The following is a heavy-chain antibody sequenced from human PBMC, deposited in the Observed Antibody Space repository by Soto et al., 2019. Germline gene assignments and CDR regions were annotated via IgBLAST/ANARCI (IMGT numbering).Heavy chain of an antibody. D-gene: IGHD2-21*02. CDR2: ISGSGGST. J-gene: IGHJ3*02. Sequence: EVQLLESGGGLVQPGGSLRLSCAASGFTFSSYAMSWVRQAPGKGLEWVSAISGSGGSTYYADSVKGRFTISRDNSKNTLYTQMNSLRAEDTAVYYCAKDLTQGWVVTADDAFDIWGQGTMVTVSS. CDR1: GFTFSSYA. V-gene: IGHV3-23*01. CDR3: AKDLTQGWVVTADDAFDI.